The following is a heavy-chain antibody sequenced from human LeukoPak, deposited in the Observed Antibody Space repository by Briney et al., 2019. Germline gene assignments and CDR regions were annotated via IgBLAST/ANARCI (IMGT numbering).Heavy chain of an antibody. CDR2: ISWNSGSI. CDR1: GFTFDDYA. J-gene: IGHJ4*02. D-gene: IGHD3-10*01. Sequence: GGSLRLSCAASGFTFDDYAMHWVRQAPGKGLEWVSGISWNSGSIGYADSVKGRFTISRDNAKNSLYLQMNSLRAEDTAVYYCARGDVLLWFGEGDYWGQGTLVTVSS. V-gene: IGHV3-9*01. CDR3: ARGDVLLWFGEGDY.